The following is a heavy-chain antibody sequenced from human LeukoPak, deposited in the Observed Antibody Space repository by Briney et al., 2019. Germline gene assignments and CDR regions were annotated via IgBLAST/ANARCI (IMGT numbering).Heavy chain of an antibody. D-gene: IGHD3-16*01. CDR1: GDSVSSNSAA. CDR2: TYYRSKWYN. V-gene: IGHV6-1*01. J-gene: IGHJ5*02. CDR3: AREGEFGVPATNWFDP. Sequence: SQTLSLTCAISGDSVSSNSAAWNWIRQSPSRGLEWLGRTYYRSKWYNDYAVSVKSRITINPDTSKNQFSLQLSSVTPEDTAVYYCAREGEFGVPATNWFDPWGQGTLVTVSS.